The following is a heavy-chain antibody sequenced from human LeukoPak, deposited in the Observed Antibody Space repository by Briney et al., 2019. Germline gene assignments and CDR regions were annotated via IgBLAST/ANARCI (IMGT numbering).Heavy chain of an antibody. CDR3: ARGTHIVVVPAADFDY. D-gene: IGHD2-2*01. CDR1: GFTFSSYE. Sequence: QPGGSLRLSCADSGFTFSSYEMNWVRKAPGKGLEWVSYISSSGSTIYYADSVKGRFTISRDNAKNSLYPQMNSLRAEDTAVYYCARGTHIVVVPAADFDYWGQGTLVTVSS. J-gene: IGHJ4*02. V-gene: IGHV3-48*03. CDR2: ISSSGSTI.